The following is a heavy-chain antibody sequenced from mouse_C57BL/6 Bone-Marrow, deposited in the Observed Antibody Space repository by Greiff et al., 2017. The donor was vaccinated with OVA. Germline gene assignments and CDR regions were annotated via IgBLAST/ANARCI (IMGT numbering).Heavy chain of an antibody. CDR2: IDPENGDT. CDR1: GFNIKDDY. CDR3: TTEITTVVATD. D-gene: IGHD1-1*01. V-gene: IGHV14-4*01. J-gene: IGHJ2*01. Sequence: VQLQQSGAELVRPGASVELSCTASGFNIKDDYMHWVKQRPEQGLEWIGWIDPENGDTEYASKFQGKATITADTSSNTAYLQLSSLTSEDTAVYYCTTEITTVVATDWGQGTTLTVSS.